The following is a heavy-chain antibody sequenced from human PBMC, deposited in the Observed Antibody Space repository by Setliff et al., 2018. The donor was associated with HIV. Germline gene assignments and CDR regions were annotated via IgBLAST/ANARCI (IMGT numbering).Heavy chain of an antibody. D-gene: IGHD2-2*01. CDR3: ARANVPYSNFWSSNSCQEGFDY. J-gene: IGHJ4*02. CDR1: GYTFTSYG. V-gene: IGHV1-18*01. CDR2: ISGYNGNT. Sequence: ASVKVSCKASGYTFTSYGISWVRQAPGQGLEWMGWISGYNGNTNYAQKFQGRLTMTTDTSTSTAYMELRGLRSDDTAVYYCARANVPYSNFWSSNSCQEGFDYWGQGTLVTVSS.